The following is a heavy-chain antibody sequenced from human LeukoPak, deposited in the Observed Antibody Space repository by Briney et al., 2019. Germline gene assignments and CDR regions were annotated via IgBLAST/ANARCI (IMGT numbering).Heavy chain of an antibody. Sequence: GGSLRLSCAASGVTFSSYSMNWVRQAPGKGLEWVSSISSSSSYIYYADSVKGRFTISRDNAKNSLYLQMNSLRAEDTAVYYCARESRSDPWYSSSWIDYWGQGTLVTVSS. J-gene: IGHJ4*02. CDR1: GVTFSSYS. V-gene: IGHV3-21*01. D-gene: IGHD6-13*01. CDR3: ARESRSDPWYSSSWIDY. CDR2: ISSSSSYI.